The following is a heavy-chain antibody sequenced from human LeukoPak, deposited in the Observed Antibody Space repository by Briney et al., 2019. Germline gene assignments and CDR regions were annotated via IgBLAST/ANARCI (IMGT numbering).Heavy chain of an antibody. V-gene: IGHV3-7*03. CDR3: ARSSYSSSSSV. J-gene: IGHJ3*01. CDR1: GFTFSGFW. Sequence: GGSLRLSCAASGFTFSGFWMSWFRQAPGKGLEWVASINSDGGEGYYADVVKGRFTISRDNAKNSLYLQINSLRAEDTAVYYCARSSYSSSSSVWGQGTMVTVSS. D-gene: IGHD6-6*01. CDR2: INSDGGEG.